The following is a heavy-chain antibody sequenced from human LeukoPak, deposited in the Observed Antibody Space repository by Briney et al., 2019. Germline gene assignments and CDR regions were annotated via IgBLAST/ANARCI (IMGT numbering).Heavy chain of an antibody. CDR1: GGSFSAFY. J-gene: IGHJ4*02. D-gene: IGHD4-11*01. CDR2: INHSGST. CDR3: ASGYSKFYY. V-gene: IGHV4-34*01. Sequence: PSETLSLTCAVYGGSFSAFYWSWIRQPPGKGLEWIGEINHSGSTNYNPSLKSRVTISVDTSKNQFSLKLSSVTAADTAVYYCASGYSKFYYWGQGTLVTVSS.